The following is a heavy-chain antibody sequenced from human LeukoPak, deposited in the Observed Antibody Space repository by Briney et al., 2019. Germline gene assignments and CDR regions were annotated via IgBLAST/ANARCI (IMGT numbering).Heavy chain of an antibody. V-gene: IGHV3-23*01. D-gene: IGHD3-10*01. CDR2: ITGSGATT. Sequence: GGTLRLSCAASGFTFSGHGMNWVRQAPGKGLEWVSGITGSGATTYYADSVKGRFTISRDNSQNTLYLQMNSLRAEDTAVYYCAKDLRRYYYGSGSYTTLDYWGQGTLVTVSS. CDR3: AKDLRRYYYGSGSYTTLDY. J-gene: IGHJ4*02. CDR1: GFTFSGHG.